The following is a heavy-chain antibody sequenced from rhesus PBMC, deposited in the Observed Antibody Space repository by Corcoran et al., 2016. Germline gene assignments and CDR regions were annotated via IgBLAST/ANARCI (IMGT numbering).Heavy chain of an antibody. CDR3: AREYGSIFDY. CDR2: IYGSNGST. D-gene: IGHD4-29*01. J-gene: IGHJ4*01. Sequence: QVQLQESGPGVVKPSETLSLTCTVSGYSISSGYDWSWIRQPPGEGLEWIGYIYGSNGSTNYNPSLKNRVTISKDTSKNQCSLKLSAGTAADTAVYYCAREYGSIFDYWGQGVLVTVSS. CDR1: GYSISSGYD. V-gene: IGHV4-76*01.